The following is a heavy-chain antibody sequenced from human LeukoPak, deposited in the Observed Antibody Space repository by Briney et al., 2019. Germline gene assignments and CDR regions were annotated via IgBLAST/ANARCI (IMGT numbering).Heavy chain of an antibody. CDR2: VSHSGNT. Sequence: SETLSLTCAVSGYSISSGYYWGWFRQPPGKGLEWIGIVSHSGNTYYNPSLKSRVTISVDTSKNHFSLKVTSATAADTAVYYCARSSGNSWGQGTLVIVSS. V-gene: IGHV4-38-2*01. J-gene: IGHJ4*02. CDR3: ARSSGNS. CDR1: GYSISSGYY. D-gene: IGHD1-26*01.